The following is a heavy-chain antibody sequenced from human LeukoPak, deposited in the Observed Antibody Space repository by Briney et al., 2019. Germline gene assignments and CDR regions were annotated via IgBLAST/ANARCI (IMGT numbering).Heavy chain of an antibody. CDR1: GFTFSSYA. CDR2: ISGSGGST. D-gene: IGHD3-22*01. CDR3: AKDKDHVRSGYWFPYYFDY. V-gene: IGHV3-23*01. J-gene: IGHJ4*02. Sequence: GGSLRLSCAASGFTFSSYAMNWVRQAPGKGLDWVSAISGSGGSTYYADSVKGRFTISRDNSKNTLFLQMNSLRAEDTAVYYGAKDKDHVRSGYWFPYYFDYWGQGTLVTVSS.